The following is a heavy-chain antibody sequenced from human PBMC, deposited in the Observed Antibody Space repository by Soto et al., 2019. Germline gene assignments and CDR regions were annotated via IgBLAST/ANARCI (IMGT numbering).Heavy chain of an antibody. V-gene: IGHV1-18*01. D-gene: IGHD6-13*01. J-gene: IGHJ4*02. CDR1: GYTFNIYG. CDR3: ARTSSSSWRVDH. Sequence: QVQLVQSGAEVKKPGASVKVSCKASGYTFNIYGISWVRQAPGQGLEWLGWISAYNGKTNYTQKLQGRAHITTDTSTSTAYMELRSPRSDETAIYYCARTSSSSWRVDHWGQGTLITVSA. CDR2: ISAYNGKT.